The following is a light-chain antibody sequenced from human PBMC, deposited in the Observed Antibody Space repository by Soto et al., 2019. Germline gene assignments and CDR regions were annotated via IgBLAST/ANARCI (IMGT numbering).Light chain of an antibody. CDR1: QTISSW. Sequence: EIQMTQSPSTLSGSVGDRVTITCLASQTISSWLAWYQQKPGKAPKLLIYKASTLKSGVPSRFSGSGSGTEFTLTISSLQPDDFATYYCQHYKSYSMTFGQGTRLEIK. CDR2: KAS. CDR3: QHYKSYSMT. V-gene: IGKV1-5*03. J-gene: IGKJ5*01.